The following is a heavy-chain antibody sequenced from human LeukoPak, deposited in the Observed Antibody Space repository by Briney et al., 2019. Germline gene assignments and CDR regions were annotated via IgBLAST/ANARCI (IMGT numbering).Heavy chain of an antibody. D-gene: IGHD3-16*02. CDR1: GYSFTSYW. V-gene: IGHV3-73*01. CDR2: IRSQGNGYGT. CDR3: TALSV. J-gene: IGHJ6*04. Sequence: GESLKISCKGSGYSFTSYWIGWVRQASGKGLEWVGHIRSQGNGYGTLLSGSVKGRFSISRDDSKKTMYLQMMSLKAEDTAVYYCTALSVWSKGTTVTVSS.